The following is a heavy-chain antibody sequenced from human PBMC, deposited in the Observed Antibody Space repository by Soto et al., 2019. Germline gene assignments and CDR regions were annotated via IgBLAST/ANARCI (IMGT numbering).Heavy chain of an antibody. Sequence: PGGSLRLSCAASGFTFSSYAMSWVRQAPGQGLEWMGGIIPIFGTANYAQKFQGRVTITADESTSTAYMELSSLRSEDTAVYYCASGPCSGGSCYSSYWGQGTLVTVSS. J-gene: IGHJ4*02. D-gene: IGHD2-15*01. V-gene: IGHV1-69*01. CDR1: GFTFSSYA. CDR2: IIPIFGTA. CDR3: ASGPCSGGSCYSSY.